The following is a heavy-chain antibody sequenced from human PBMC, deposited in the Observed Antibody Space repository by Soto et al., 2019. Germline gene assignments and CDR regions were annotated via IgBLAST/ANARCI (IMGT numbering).Heavy chain of an antibody. J-gene: IGHJ3*02. D-gene: IGHD3-22*01. CDR3: ARGRSGRSGFFSGDAFDI. V-gene: IGHV1-18*01. CDR1: GYTFTSYG. CDR2: ISAYNGNT. Sequence: ASVKVSCKASGYTFTSYGISWVRQAAGQGLEWMGWISAYNGNTNYAQKLQGRVTMTTDTSTSTAYMELRSLRSDDTAVYYCARGRSGRSGFFSGDAFDIWGQGTMVTVSS.